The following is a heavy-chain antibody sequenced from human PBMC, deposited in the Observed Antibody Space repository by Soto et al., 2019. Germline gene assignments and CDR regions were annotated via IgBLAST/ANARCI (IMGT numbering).Heavy chain of an antibody. Sequence: QLQLQESGPGLVKPSETLSLTCTVSGGSISSSSYYWGWIRQPPGKGLEWIGSIYYSGSTYYHPSLRIRVPISVDTSKNQFSLKLSTVTAADTAVYYCARPYEILTGYNRYGMDVWGQGTTVTVSS. D-gene: IGHD3-9*01. V-gene: IGHV4-39*01. J-gene: IGHJ6*02. CDR1: GGSISSSSYY. CDR2: IYYSGST. CDR3: ARPYEILTGYNRYGMDV.